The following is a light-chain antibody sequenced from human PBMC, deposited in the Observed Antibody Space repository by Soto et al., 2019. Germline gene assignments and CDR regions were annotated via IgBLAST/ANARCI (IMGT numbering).Light chain of an antibody. CDR2: TTS. CDR3: QQYNSSVLT. CDR1: QSVSPW. J-gene: IGKJ4*01. V-gene: IGKV1-5*03. Sequence: DIQMTQSPSTRGASVGDTGTISCRASQSVSPWLAWYQQKPGKAPKLLIYTTSRLQSGVPSRFSGRGSGTDFTLLISRLQPDDCAIYYCQQYNSSVLTCGGRTTVDSK.